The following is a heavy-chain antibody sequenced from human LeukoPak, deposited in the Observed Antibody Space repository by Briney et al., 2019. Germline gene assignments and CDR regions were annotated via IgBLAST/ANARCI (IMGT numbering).Heavy chain of an antibody. Sequence: GGSLRLSCAASGVSFNTYNMNWARQAPGKGLEWISSITTRSAYTFYADSVRGRFTISRDDAKNSLYLQMNSLRSDDTAVYYCARDGSGSYYNLYYFDYWGQGTLVTVSS. J-gene: IGHJ4*02. D-gene: IGHD3-10*01. CDR3: ARDGSGSYYNLYYFDY. CDR2: ITTRSAYT. CDR1: GVSFNTYN. V-gene: IGHV3-21*01.